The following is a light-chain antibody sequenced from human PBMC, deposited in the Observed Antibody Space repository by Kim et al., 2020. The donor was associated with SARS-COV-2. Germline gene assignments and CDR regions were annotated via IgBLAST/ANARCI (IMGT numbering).Light chain of an antibody. V-gene: IGLV1-36*01. CDR2: YDD. Sequence: QSVLTQPPSMSEVPGQRVTISCSGSRSNIGNNAVSWYQHVPGKAPKLLIYYDDLVPSGGSDRFSGSKSGTSASLAISRLQYDDEGHYYCAAWDAFLNAVVFGGGTQLTVL. J-gene: IGLJ2*01. CDR3: AAWDAFLNAVV. CDR1: RSNIGNNA.